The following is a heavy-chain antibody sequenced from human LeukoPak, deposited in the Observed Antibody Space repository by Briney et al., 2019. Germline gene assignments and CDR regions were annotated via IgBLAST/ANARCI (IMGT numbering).Heavy chain of an antibody. Sequence: PGGSPRLSCAASGFTFSSYSMNWVRQAPGKGLEWVSSISSSSSYIYYADSVKGRFTISRDNSKNTLYLQMNSLRAEDTAVYYCAKSGDIVVVVAAVDYWGQGTLVTVSS. J-gene: IGHJ4*02. V-gene: IGHV3-21*01. CDR2: ISSSSSYI. D-gene: IGHD2-15*01. CDR3: AKSGDIVVVVAAVDY. CDR1: GFTFSSYS.